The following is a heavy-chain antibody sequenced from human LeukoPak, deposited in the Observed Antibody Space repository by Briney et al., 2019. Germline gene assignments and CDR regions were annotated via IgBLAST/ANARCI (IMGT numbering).Heavy chain of an antibody. CDR1: GFTFDGYA. CDR2: ISWNSGSI. CDR3: AKVGDSSGYYNPYFDY. J-gene: IGHJ4*02. Sequence: PGGSLRLSCAASGFTFDGYAMHWVRQAPGKGLEWVSGISWNSGSIGYADSVKGRFTISRDNAKNSLYLQMNSLRAEDTALYYCAKVGDSSGYYNPYFDYWGQGTLVTVSS. V-gene: IGHV3-9*01. D-gene: IGHD3-22*01.